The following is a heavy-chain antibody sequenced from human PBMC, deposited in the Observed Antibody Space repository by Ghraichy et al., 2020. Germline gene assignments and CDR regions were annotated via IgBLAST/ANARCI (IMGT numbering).Heavy chain of an antibody. CDR2: VSYSGVT. CDR1: GGSISTYY. J-gene: IGHJ5*02. CDR3: ARDVDGAYSSSWVSGFDP. V-gene: IGHV4-59*01. D-gene: IGHD6-13*01. Sequence: SETLSLTCTVSGGSISTYYWSWIRQPPGKRLEWIGYVSYSGVTNYNPSLRSRVTISIDTSKNQFSLNLSSVTAADTAVYYCARDVDGAYSSSWVSGFDPWGQGALVLVSS.